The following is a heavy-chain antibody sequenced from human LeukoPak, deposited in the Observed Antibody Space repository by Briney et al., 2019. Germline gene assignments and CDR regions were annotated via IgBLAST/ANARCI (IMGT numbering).Heavy chain of an antibody. CDR2: IYYSGST. D-gene: IGHD3-16*01. Sequence: SETLSLTCTVSGGSISSSSYYWGWIRQPPGKGLEWIGSIYYSGSTYYNPSLKSRVTISVDTSKNQFSLKLSSVTAADTAIYYCARLRLRLGEFHFDYWGQGTLVTVSS. CDR1: GGSISSSSYY. J-gene: IGHJ4*02. V-gene: IGHV4-39*01. CDR3: ARLRLRLGEFHFDY.